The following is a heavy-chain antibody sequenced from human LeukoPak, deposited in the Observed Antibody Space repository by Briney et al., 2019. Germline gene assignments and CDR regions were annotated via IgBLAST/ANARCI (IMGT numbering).Heavy chain of an antibody. CDR1: GFTFSSYS. V-gene: IGHV3-21*04. Sequence: GGSLRLSCAASGFTFSSYSMNWVRQAPGKGLEWVSSISSSSSYIYYADSVKGRFTISRDNAKNSLYLQMNSLRAEDTAVYYCARVARPRGYFVYWGQGTLVTVSS. J-gene: IGHJ4*02. CDR2: ISSSSSYI. CDR3: ARVARPRGYFVY.